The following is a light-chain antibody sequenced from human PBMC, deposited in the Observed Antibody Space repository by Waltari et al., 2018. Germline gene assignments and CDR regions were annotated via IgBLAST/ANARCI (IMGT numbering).Light chain of an antibody. CDR2: DVS. CDR1: QTIRANY. CDR3: QQYGISPRT. J-gene: IGKJ1*01. Sequence: EIVLTQSPGTLSLSPGEGATLSCRASQTIRANYLAWFQQKPGQAPRLLIYDVSTRATGIPDRFSGSGSGTDFSLTISRLEADDFAVYYCQQYGISPRTFGQGTKVEIK. V-gene: IGKV3-20*01.